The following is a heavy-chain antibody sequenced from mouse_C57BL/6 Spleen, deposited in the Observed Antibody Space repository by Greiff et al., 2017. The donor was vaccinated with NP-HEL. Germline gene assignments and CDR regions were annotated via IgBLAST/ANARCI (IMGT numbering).Heavy chain of an antibody. J-gene: IGHJ3*01. CDR1: GYTFTDYE. D-gene: IGHD2-3*01. CDR2: IDPETGGT. V-gene: IGHV1-15*01. Sequence: VQLQQSGAELVRPGASVTLSCKASGYTFTDYEMHWVKQTPVHGLEWIGAIDPETGGTAYNQKFKGKAILTADKSSSTAYMELRSLTSKDSAVYYCTKMENERGAWFAYWGQGTLVTVSA. CDR3: TKMENERGAWFAY.